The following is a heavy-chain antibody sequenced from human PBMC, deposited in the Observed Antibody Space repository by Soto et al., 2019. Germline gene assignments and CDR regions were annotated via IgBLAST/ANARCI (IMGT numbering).Heavy chain of an antibody. CDR1: GFTFSSYG. J-gene: IGHJ6*02. D-gene: IGHD4-17*01. CDR2: IWYDGSNK. V-gene: IGHV3-33*01. CDR3: ARVFYYGDYYYYYGMDV. Sequence: ESGGGVVQPGRSLRLSCAASGFTFSSYGMHWVRQAPGKGLEWVAVIWYDGSNKYYADSVKGRFTISRDNSKNTLYLQMNSLRAEDTAVYYCARVFYYGDYYYYYGMDVWGQGTTVTVSS.